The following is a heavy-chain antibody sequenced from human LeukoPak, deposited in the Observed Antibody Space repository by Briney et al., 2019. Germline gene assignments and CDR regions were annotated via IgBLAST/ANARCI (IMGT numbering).Heavy chain of an antibody. CDR3: ARDPGDIVVVPAAIIFNWDY. J-gene: IGHJ4*02. Sequence: GGSLRLSCAASGFTFSSYWMSWVRQAPGKGLEWVANIKQDGSEKYYVDSVKGRFTISRDNAKNSLYLQMNSLRAEDTAVYYCARDPGDIVVVPAAIIFNWDYCGQGTLVTVSS. V-gene: IGHV3-7*01. D-gene: IGHD2-2*01. CDR2: IKQDGSEK. CDR1: GFTFSSYW.